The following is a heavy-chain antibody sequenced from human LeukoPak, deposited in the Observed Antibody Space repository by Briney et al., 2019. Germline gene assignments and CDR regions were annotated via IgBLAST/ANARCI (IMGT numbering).Heavy chain of an antibody. J-gene: IGHJ4*02. CDR3: ARSRCSSTSCYRTRYFDY. D-gene: IGHD2-2*01. V-gene: IGHV3-21*01. Sequence: GGSLRLSCAASGFTLSSYSMNWVRQAPGKGLEWVSSISSSSSYIYYADSVKGRFTISRDNAKNSLYLQMNSLRAEDTAVYYCARSRCSSTSCYRTRYFDYWGQGTLVTVSS. CDR1: GFTLSSYS. CDR2: ISSSSSYI.